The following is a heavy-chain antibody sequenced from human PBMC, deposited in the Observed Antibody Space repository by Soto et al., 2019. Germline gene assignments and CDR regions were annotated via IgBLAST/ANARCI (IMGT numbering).Heavy chain of an antibody. CDR3: ARARWYDAFDV. Sequence: SETLSLTCAVSGFFISSGNYWGWIRKPPGKGLEWIGSIFHGGNTYYNPSLKSRVAISVDMSKNQFSLKLNSVTAADTAVYYCARARWYDAFDVWGQGTVVTVSS. D-gene: IGHD2-15*01. V-gene: IGHV4-38-2*01. CDR1: GFFISSGNY. CDR2: IFHGGNT. J-gene: IGHJ3*01.